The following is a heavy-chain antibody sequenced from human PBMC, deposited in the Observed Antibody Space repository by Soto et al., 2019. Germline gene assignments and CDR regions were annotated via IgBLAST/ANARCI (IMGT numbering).Heavy chain of an antibody. Sequence: ASVKVSCKASGYTFTSYGISWVRQAPGQGLEWMGWISAYNGNTNYAQKLQGRVTMTTDTSTSTAYMELRSLRSDDTAVYYCARDFIPLNWNWFDPWGQGTLVTVSS. J-gene: IGHJ5*02. D-gene: IGHD1-20*01. CDR1: GYTFTSYG. CDR3: ARDFIPLNWNWFDP. CDR2: ISAYNGNT. V-gene: IGHV1-18*01.